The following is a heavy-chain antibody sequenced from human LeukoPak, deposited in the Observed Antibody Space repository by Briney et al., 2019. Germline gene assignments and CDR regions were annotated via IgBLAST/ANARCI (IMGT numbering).Heavy chain of an antibody. J-gene: IGHJ4*02. CDR3: ARGYSYGLDY. D-gene: IGHD5-18*01. CDR2: ISSSSSTI. V-gene: IGHV3-48*02. CDR1: GFTFSSYA. Sequence: GGSLRLSCAASGFTFSSYAMSWVRQAPGKGLEWVSYISSSSSTIYYADSVKGRFTISRDNAKNSLYLQMNSLRDEDTAVYYCARGYSYGLDYWGQGTLVTVSS.